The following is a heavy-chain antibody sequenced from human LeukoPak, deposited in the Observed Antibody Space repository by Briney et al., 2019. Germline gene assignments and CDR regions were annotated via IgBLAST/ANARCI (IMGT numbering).Heavy chain of an antibody. Sequence: PGESLRLSCAASAFTFSSYTMDWVRQAPGKGLEWISYVNQRGRTTSYADSVKGRFTISRDNAKNSLYLQMNSLRAEDTAVYYCASELPYYYLWAFDIWGQGTMVTVSS. CDR1: AFTFSSYT. J-gene: IGHJ3*02. CDR2: VNQRGRTT. CDR3: ASELPYYYLWAFDI. V-gene: IGHV3-48*01. D-gene: IGHD3-3*01.